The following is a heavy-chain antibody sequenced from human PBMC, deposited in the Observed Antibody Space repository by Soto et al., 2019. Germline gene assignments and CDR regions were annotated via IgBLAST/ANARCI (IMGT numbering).Heavy chain of an antibody. CDR3: AVAMVREILIFESSGMHV. CDR2: IIPNFDTP. Sequence: QVHLVQSGAEVKKPGSSVKVSCKTSGGSFNNYAVSWVRQAPGQGLEWMGGIIPNFDTPNYAQKFQDRVTIIADESTSTVYMALRSLRSNDTAVYYCAVAMVREILIFESSGMHVWGQGTTVSVSS. V-gene: IGHV1-69*01. D-gene: IGHD3-10*01. J-gene: IGHJ6*02. CDR1: GGSFNNYA.